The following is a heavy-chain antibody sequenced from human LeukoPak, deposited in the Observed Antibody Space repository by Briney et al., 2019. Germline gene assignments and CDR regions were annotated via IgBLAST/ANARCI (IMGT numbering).Heavy chain of an antibody. CDR1: GYTFSSYG. J-gene: IGHJ4*02. D-gene: IGHD6-13*01. Sequence: ASVKVSCKASGYTFSSYGISWVRQAPGPGLEWMGWITSYNGNTKYAQQLQGRVTMTTDTSTGTAYMELRSLRSDDTAVYYCARAGAAAGTPFDYWGQGTLVTVSS. CDR2: ITSYNGNT. CDR3: ARAGAAAGTPFDY. V-gene: IGHV1-18*01.